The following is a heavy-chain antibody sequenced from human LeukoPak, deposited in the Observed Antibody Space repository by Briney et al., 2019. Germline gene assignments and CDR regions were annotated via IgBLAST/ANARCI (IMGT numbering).Heavy chain of an antibody. CDR3: ASIAVAGRGY. D-gene: IGHD6-19*01. CDR1: GGSFSGYY. J-gene: IGHJ4*02. Sequence: PSETLSLTCAVYGGSFSGYYWSWIRQPPGKGLEWIGEINHSGSTNYNPSLKSRVTISVDTSKNQFSLKLNSVTAADTAVYYYASIAVAGRGYWGQGTLVTVSS. V-gene: IGHV4-34*01. CDR2: INHSGST.